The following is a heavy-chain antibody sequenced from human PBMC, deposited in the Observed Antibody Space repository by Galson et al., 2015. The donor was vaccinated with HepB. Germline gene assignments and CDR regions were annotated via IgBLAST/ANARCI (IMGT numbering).Heavy chain of an antibody. V-gene: IGHV3-21*01. J-gene: IGHJ5*02. D-gene: IGHD3-10*01. CDR2: ISSSSTYI. Sequence: SLRLSCAASGFTFSSYAMSWVRQAPGKGLEWVSSISSSSTYIYYADSVKGRFTISRDNAKNSLYLQMNSLRAEDTAVYYCAKDKNPGTADDWFDPWGQGTLVIVSS. CDR3: AKDKNPGTADDWFDP. CDR1: GFTFSSYA.